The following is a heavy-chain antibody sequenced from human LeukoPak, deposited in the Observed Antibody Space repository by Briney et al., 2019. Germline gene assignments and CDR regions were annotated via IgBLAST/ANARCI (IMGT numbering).Heavy chain of an antibody. J-gene: IGHJ4*02. V-gene: IGHV3-21*01. CDR3: ARAYCSSTRCSYYFDS. CDR2: ISSSSTYI. D-gene: IGHD2-2*01. CDR1: GFTFDSYG. Sequence: GGSLRLSCAASGFTFDSYGMNWVRQAPGKGLEWISSISSSSTYIYYADSVMGRFTISRDNAKNSLYLQMNSLRAEDTAVYYCARAYCSSTRCSYYFDSWGQGTLVTVSS.